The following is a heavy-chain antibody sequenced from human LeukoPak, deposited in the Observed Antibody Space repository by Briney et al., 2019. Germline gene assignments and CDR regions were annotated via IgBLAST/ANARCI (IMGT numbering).Heavy chain of an antibody. D-gene: IGHD1-26*01. CDR3: ARASGSYYFDY. CDR2: ISYDGSNK. CDR1: GFTFSSYA. J-gene: IGHJ4*02. Sequence: GGSLRLSCAASGFTFSSYAMLWVRQAPGKGLEWVAVISYDGSNKFYADSVKGRFTISRDNSKNTLYLQMNSLRAEDTAVYYCARASGSYYFDYWGQGTLVTVSS. V-gene: IGHV3-30*04.